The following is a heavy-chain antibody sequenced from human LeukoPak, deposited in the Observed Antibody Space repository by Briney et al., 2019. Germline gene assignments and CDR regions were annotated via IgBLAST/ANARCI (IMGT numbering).Heavy chain of an antibody. Sequence: SETLSLTCTVSGGSISSGDYYWSWIRQPPGRGLEWIGYIYYSGSTYYNPSLKSRVTISVDTSKYQFSLKLSSVTAADTAVYYCASAGVATGIVDYWGQGTLVTVSS. V-gene: IGHV4-30-4*08. CDR3: ASAGVATGIVDY. CDR2: IYYSGST. J-gene: IGHJ4*02. CDR1: GGSISSGDYY. D-gene: IGHD5-12*01.